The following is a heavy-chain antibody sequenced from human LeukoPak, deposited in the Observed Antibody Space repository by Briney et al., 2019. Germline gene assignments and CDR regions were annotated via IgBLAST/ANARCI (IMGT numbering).Heavy chain of an antibody. Sequence: GASVKVSCKASRYTFTSYGISWVGQAPGQGLEWMGWISAYNGNTNYAQKLQGRVTIPTETSTRTAHSTLRSLRSDDTAVYYCARAPRGAYCGGDCGSQHWGQGTLVTVSS. CDR3: ARAPRGAYCGGDCGSQH. D-gene: IGHD2-21*01. CDR2: ISAYNGNT. V-gene: IGHV1-18*01. CDR1: RYTFTSYG. J-gene: IGHJ1*01.